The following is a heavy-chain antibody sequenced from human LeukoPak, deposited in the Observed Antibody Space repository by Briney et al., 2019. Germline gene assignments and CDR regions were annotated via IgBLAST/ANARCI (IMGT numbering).Heavy chain of an antibody. D-gene: IGHD2-21*01. V-gene: IGHV4-34*09. CDR3: ARVHRVGDVNY. Sequence: PSETLSLTCAVYGGSFSGYYWSWIRQPPGKGLEWIGEINHSGSTNYNPSLKSRVTISVDTSKNQFSLKLSSVTAADTAVYYCARVHRVGDVNYWGQGTLVTVSS. CDR1: GGSFSGYY. J-gene: IGHJ4*02. CDR2: INHSGST.